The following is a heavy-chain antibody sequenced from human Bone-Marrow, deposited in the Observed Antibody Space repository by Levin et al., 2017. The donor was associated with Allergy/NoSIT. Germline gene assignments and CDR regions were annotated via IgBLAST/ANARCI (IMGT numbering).Heavy chain of an antibody. CDR3: ARANYDILTGYQMYGMDA. CDR1: GFTFSDYY. V-gene: IGHV3-11*01. J-gene: IGHJ6*02. Sequence: GGSLRLSCAASGFTFSDYYMSWIRQAPGKGLEWVSYISSSGSTIYYADSVKGRFTISRDNAKNSLYLQMNSLRAEDTAVYYCARANYDILTGYQMYGMDAWGQGTTVTVSS. D-gene: IGHD3-9*01. CDR2: ISSSGSTI.